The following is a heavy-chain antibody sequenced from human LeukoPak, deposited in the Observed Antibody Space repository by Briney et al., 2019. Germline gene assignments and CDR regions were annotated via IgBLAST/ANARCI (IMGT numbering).Heavy chain of an antibody. J-gene: IGHJ5*02. CDR3: AKGAAAGKVDWFDP. V-gene: IGHV3-11*01. Sequence: GGSLRLSCAASGFTFSDYYMSWIRQAPGKGLEWVSYISSSGSTIYYADSVKGRFTIFRDTSMNTLFLQMNSLGAEDTAVYYCAKGAAAGKVDWFDPWGQGTLVTVSS. CDR2: ISSSGSTI. CDR1: GFTFSDYY. D-gene: IGHD6-13*01.